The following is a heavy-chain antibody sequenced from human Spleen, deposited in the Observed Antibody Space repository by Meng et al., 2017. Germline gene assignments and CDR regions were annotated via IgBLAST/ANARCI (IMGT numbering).Heavy chain of an antibody. J-gene: IGHJ5*02. V-gene: IGHV4-39*07. CDR1: GASFSTGSYF. CDR2: IFNTGSS. D-gene: IGHD5-18*01. Sequence: QLQLRAHSEVQLKPSEALFLNSAASGASFSTGSYFCCSIHRPRGVRLDWVGTIFNTGSSYAYPSLKSRVTISKDTANSPFSLKLSTVTAADTALYYCAGVPPPWPTATDWFAPWGQGTLVTVSS. CDR3: AGVPPPWPTATDWFAP.